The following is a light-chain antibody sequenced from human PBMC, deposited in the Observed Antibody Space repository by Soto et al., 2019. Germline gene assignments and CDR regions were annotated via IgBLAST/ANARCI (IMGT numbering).Light chain of an antibody. V-gene: IGKV3D-20*02. Sequence: DIVLTQSPGTLSLSPGERATLSCRASQSVSSSYLAWYQQKPGQAPRLLIYGASNRATGIPARFSGGGSGTDFTLTISSLEPEDFAVYYCQQRSNWLTFGQGTRLEIK. J-gene: IGKJ5*01. CDR3: QQRSNWLT. CDR1: QSVSSSY. CDR2: GAS.